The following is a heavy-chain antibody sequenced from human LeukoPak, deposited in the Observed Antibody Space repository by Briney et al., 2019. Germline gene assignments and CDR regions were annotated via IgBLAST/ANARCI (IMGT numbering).Heavy chain of an antibody. CDR2: IYYSGST. V-gene: IGHV4-59*01. J-gene: IGHJ5*02. CDR1: GGSMSNNY. Sequence: SETLSLTCTVSGGSMSNNYWSWIRQPPGRGLEWIGYIYYSGSTNYNPSLKSRVTMSVDTSKNQFSLKLNSVTAADTAVYYCARGGWSHDSWGQGTLVTVSS. D-gene: IGHD6-19*01. CDR3: ARGGWSHDS.